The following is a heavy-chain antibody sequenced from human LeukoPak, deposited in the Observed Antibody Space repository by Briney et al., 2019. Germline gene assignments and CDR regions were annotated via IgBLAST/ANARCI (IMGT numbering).Heavy chain of an antibody. V-gene: IGHV3-30*02. J-gene: IGHJ5*02. Sequence: GGSLRLSCAASGFTFSKCGMHWVRQAPGKGLEWVAVIRNDGSDKYYADSGKGRLTISRDNSKNTLFLQMNSLRPEDTAIYYCAKDLESSSSFNWFDPWGQGNLVTVSS. CDR3: AKDLESSSSFNWFDP. CDR1: GFTFSKCG. CDR2: IRNDGSDK. D-gene: IGHD3-3*01.